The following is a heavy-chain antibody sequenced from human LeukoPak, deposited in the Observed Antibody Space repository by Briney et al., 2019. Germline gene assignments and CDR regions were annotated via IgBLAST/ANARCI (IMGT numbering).Heavy chain of an antibody. CDR1: GGSISSSSYY. J-gene: IGHJ4*02. D-gene: IGHD3-10*01. V-gene: IGHV4-39*07. CDR3: ARDPHWRGPAPAFFDY. Sequence: SETLSLTCTVSGGSISSSSYYWGWIRQPPGKGLEWIGSIYYSGSTYYNPSLKSRVTISVDTSKNQFSLKLSSVTAVDTAVYYCARDPHWRGPAPAFFDYWGQGTLVTVSS. CDR2: IYYSGST.